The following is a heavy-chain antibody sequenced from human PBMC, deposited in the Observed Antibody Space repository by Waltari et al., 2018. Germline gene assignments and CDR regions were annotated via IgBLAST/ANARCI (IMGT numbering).Heavy chain of an antibody. CDR2: IYYSGST. J-gene: IGHJ3*02. Sequence: QVHLQESGPGLVKPSETLSLTCTVSGGSISSHYWSWIRQPPGKGLEWIGYIYYSGSTNHNPSLKMRVTISVYTSKNEFSLKLSSVTAADTAVYDCARELAAQNAFDIWGQGTMVTVSS. D-gene: IGHD6-6*01. CDR3: ARELAAQNAFDI. CDR1: GGSISSHY. V-gene: IGHV4-59*11.